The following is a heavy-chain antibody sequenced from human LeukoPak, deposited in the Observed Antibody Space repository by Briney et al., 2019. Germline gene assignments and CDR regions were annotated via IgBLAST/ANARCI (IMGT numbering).Heavy chain of an antibody. J-gene: IGHJ6*03. Sequence: PGGSLRLSCAASGSTFSSYSMNWVRQAPGKGLEWVSSISSSSSYIYYADSVKGRFTISRDNAKNSLYLQMNSLRAEDTAVYYCARSSYSSSWYTQSFLSDYYMDVWGKGTTVTVSS. D-gene: IGHD6-13*01. CDR2: ISSSSSYI. CDR1: GSTFSSYS. V-gene: IGHV3-21*01. CDR3: ARSSYSSSWYTQSFLSDYYMDV.